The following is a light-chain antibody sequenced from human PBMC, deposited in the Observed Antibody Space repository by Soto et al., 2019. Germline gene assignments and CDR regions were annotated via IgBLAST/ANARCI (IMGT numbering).Light chain of an antibody. J-gene: IGLJ1*01. CDR2: EVS. V-gene: IGLV2-14*01. CDR3: SSYTSSSTLPYV. Sequence: QSALTQPASVSGSPGQSIIISCTGTSSDVGGYNYVSWYQQHPGKAPKLMIYEVSNRPSGVSNRFSGSKSGNTASLTISGLQAEDEADYYCSSYTSSSTLPYVFGTGTKLTVL. CDR1: SSDVGGYNY.